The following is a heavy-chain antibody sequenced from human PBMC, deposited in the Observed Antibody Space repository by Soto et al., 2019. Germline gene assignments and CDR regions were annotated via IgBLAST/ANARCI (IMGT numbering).Heavy chain of an antibody. CDR1: GGSISSYY. V-gene: IGHV4-59*01. CDR3: ARGLGYFSGGSCYSGWFDP. D-gene: IGHD2-15*01. CDR2: IYYSGST. Sequence: SETLSLTCTVSGGSISSYYWSWIRQPPGKGLEWIGYIYYSGSTNYNPSLKSRVTISVDTSKNQVSRKLSFVTAADTAVYYCARGLGYFSGGSCYSGWFDPWGQGTLVTFSS. J-gene: IGHJ5*02.